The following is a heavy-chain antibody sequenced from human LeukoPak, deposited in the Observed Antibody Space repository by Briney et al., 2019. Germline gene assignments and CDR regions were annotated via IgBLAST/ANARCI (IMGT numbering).Heavy chain of an antibody. V-gene: IGHV4-59*08. CDR2: IYYNGNT. CDR3: ARTQPFGYSYGPYFDY. D-gene: IGHD5-18*01. CDR1: GGSISGYY. Sequence: PSETLSLTCTVSGGSISGYYWSWIRQPPGEGLEWIGYIYYNGNTDYNPSLKSRVTISVDTSKNQFSLKVNSVTAADTAVYYCARTQPFGYSYGPYFDYWGQGTLVTVSS. J-gene: IGHJ4*02.